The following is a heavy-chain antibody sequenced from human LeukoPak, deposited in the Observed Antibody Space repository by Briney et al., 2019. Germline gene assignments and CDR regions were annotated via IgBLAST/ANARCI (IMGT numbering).Heavy chain of an antibody. J-gene: IGHJ6*03. CDR1: GFAFSNDW. D-gene: IGHD1-26*01. CDR2: INSDGSST. V-gene: IGHV3-74*01. Sequence: GGSLRLSCAASGFAFSNDWMHWVCQAPGNGLVWVSRINSDGSSTSYADSVKGRFTISRDNAKNTLYLQMNSLRAEDTAVYYCARVSSGSYFGYYYYYMDVWGKGTTVTVSS. CDR3: ARVSSGSYFGYYYYYMDV.